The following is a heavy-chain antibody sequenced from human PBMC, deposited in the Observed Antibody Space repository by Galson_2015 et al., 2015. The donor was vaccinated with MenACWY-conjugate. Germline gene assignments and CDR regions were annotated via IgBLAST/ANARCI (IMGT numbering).Heavy chain of an antibody. D-gene: IGHD1-1*01. Sequence: SLRLSCAASGFTFSTYGMHWVRQAPGKGLEWVAVIWYDGSNKDYGEAVKGRFSISRDNSKNTVSLQMNSLRAEDTAVYYCATGKVGELEHWGQGTLVTVSS. J-gene: IGHJ5*02. CDR1: GFTFSTYG. CDR3: ATGKVGELEH. V-gene: IGHV3-33*03. CDR2: IWYDGSNK.